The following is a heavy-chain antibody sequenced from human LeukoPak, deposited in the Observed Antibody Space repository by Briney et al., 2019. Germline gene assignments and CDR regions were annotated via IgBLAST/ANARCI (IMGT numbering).Heavy chain of an antibody. CDR1: GYSFTNYW. CDR2: IYPGDSDT. J-gene: IGHJ4*02. CDR3: ASPGEWLDSTFDY. D-gene: IGHD6-19*01. Sequence: GESLKISCKASGYSFTNYWIGWVRQMPGKGLEWMGIIYPGDSDTRYSPSFQGQVTISADKSISTAYLQWSSLKASDTAMYYCASPGEWLDSTFDYWGQGTLVTVSS. V-gene: IGHV5-51*01.